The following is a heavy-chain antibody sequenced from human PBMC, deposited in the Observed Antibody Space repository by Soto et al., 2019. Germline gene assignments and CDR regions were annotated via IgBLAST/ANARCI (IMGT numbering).Heavy chain of an antibody. CDR2: TYHSGTT. Sequence: QVQLQESGPGLVQPSGTLSLTCAVSGDSINNSHWWSWVRQTPGQGLEWLGETYHSGTTNYNPSLKPRVTIAIDKYKNHFSLKMNSVTAADTAVYYCARDVKSSPDRGPNWFDPWGQGTLVTVSS. D-gene: IGHD6-13*01. V-gene: IGHV4-4*02. CDR1: GDSINNSHW. J-gene: IGHJ5*02. CDR3: ARDVKSSPDRGPNWFDP.